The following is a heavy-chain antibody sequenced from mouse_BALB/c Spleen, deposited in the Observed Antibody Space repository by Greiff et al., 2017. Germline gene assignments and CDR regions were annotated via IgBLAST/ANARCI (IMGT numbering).Heavy chain of an antibody. CDR1: GDSITSGY. CDR2: ISYSGST. D-gene: IGHD1-2*01. CDR3: ARYHYSHSWYFDV. J-gene: IGHJ1*01. Sequence: EVKLVESGPSLVKPSQTLSLTCSVTGDSITSGYWNWIRKFPGNKLEYMGYISYSGSTYYNPSLKSRISITRDTSKNQYYLQLNSVTTEDTATYYCARYHYSHSWYFDVWGAGTTVTVSS. V-gene: IGHV3-8*02.